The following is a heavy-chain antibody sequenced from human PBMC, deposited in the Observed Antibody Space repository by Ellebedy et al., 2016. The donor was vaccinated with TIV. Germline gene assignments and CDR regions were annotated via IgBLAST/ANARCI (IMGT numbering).Heavy chain of an antibody. J-gene: IGHJ4*02. Sequence: AGSLRLSCAASGFTFSNYWMTWVRQAPGKGLAWVANIKQDGSERYYVDSVKGRFAISRDNAKNSLYLQMNSLGDEDTAVYYCARDQWLGRAYYFDYWGQGTLVTVSS. CDR2: IKQDGSER. V-gene: IGHV3-7*01. CDR1: GFTFSNYW. CDR3: ARDQWLGRAYYFDY. D-gene: IGHD6-19*01.